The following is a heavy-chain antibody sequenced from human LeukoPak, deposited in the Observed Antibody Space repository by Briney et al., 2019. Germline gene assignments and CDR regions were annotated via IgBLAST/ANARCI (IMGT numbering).Heavy chain of an antibody. J-gene: IGHJ4*02. CDR3: ARDASALY. CDR1: GFTFNNYW. D-gene: IGHD6-19*01. CDR2: IKPDGSEK. Sequence: GGSLRLSCEASGFTFNNYWMSWVRQAPGKGLEWVASIKPDGSEKYYLDSVKGRFTISRDNARDSLYLQMNSLRDDDTSVYFCARDASALYWGRGTLVTVSS. V-gene: IGHV3-7*01.